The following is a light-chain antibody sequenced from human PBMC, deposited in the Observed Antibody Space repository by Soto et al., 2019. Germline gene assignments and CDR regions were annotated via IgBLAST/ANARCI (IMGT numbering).Light chain of an antibody. Sequence: QSVLTQPPSASGTPGQRVTISCSGSSSNIGSNTVTWYQQVPGTAPNLLIFSDDQRPSGVPDRFSGSKSGTSASLAISGLQSEDEADYSCASWDDSLNGPVFGGGTKLTVL. CDR1: SSNIGSNT. J-gene: IGLJ2*01. CDR2: SDD. CDR3: ASWDDSLNGPV. V-gene: IGLV1-44*01.